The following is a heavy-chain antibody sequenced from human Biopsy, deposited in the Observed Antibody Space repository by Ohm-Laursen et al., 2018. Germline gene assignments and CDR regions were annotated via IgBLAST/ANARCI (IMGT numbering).Heavy chain of an antibody. V-gene: IGHV1-46*01. D-gene: IGHD3-22*01. J-gene: IGHJ4*02. CDR1: AYSFGDHR. CDR2: INPTGGTT. Sequence: ASVAVSCKASAYSFGDHRIHWVRQAPGQGLEWMGIINPTGGTTSYAEKFQGRVTLTRDTSTGTVYLELNSLIYEDTAVYYCARDFNYDGGGSFNFDYWGQGTLVTVSS. CDR3: ARDFNYDGGGSFNFDY.